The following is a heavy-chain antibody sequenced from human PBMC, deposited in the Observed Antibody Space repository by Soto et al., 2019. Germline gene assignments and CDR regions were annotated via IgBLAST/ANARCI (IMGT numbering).Heavy chain of an antibody. Sequence: QVQLQESGPGLVKPSGTLSLTCAVSGGSISSSNWWSWVRQPPGKGREWIGEIYHSGSTNYNPSPKGRVTISVDKSKNQFSLKLSSVTAADTAVYYCAMTSDYGDNGLDYWGQGTLVTVSS. D-gene: IGHD4-17*01. CDR3: AMTSDYGDNGLDY. CDR1: GGSISSSNW. V-gene: IGHV4-4*02. CDR2: IYHSGST. J-gene: IGHJ4*02.